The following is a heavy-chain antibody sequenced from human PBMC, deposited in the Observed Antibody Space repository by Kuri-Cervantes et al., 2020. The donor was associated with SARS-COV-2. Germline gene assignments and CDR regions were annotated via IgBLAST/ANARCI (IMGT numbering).Heavy chain of an antibody. J-gene: IGHJ4*02. D-gene: IGHD6-19*01. CDR3: AGEQWLGPFDY. V-gene: IGHV4-59*01. Sequence: GSLRLSCTVSGGSISSYYWSWIRQPPGKGLEWIGYIYYSGSTNYNPSLKSRVTISVDTSKNQFSLKLSSVTAADTAVYYCAGEQWLGPFDYWGQGTLATVSS. CDR2: IYYSGST. CDR1: GGSISSYY.